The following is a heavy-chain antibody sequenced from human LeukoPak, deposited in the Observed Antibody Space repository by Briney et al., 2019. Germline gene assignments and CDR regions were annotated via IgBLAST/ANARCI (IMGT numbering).Heavy chain of an antibody. CDR2: ITPSGST. D-gene: IGHD3-22*01. CDR1: GGSFSGYF. CDR3: ASSFYYDSRDY. V-gene: IGHV4-34*01. J-gene: IGHJ4*02. Sequence: SETLSLTCVVYGGSFSGYFWSWIRQPPGKGLEWIGEITPSGSTNYSPSLKSRVSISIDTSKKKLSLRLTSMTAADSAVYYCASSFYYDSRDYWGQGTLVTVSS.